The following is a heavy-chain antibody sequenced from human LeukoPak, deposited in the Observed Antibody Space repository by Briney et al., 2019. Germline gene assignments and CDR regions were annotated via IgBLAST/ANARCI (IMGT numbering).Heavy chain of an antibody. Sequence: ASVKVSCKASGYTFTAYCMHWVRRAPGQGLEWMGRINPNSGGTNFAQKFQGRVTMTRDTSISTAYMELSRLRSDDTAVYYCARASYYGSEIDSWGQGTLVTVSS. J-gene: IGHJ4*02. CDR1: GYTFTAYC. CDR3: ARASYYGSEIDS. D-gene: IGHD3-10*01. CDR2: INPNSGGT. V-gene: IGHV1-2*06.